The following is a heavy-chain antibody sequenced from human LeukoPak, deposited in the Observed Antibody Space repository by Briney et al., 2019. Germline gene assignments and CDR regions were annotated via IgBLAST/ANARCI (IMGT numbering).Heavy chain of an antibody. J-gene: IGHJ3*01. CDR3: ARDMELST. Sequence: GGSLRLSCAASGFTVSNNYMTWVRQAPGKGLEWVSVIYSGGSTYYADSVKGRFTISRHISKNTLYLQMNSLRPEDTAVYYCARDMELSTWGTGTMVSVSS. V-gene: IGHV3-53*04. D-gene: IGHD3-16*02. CDR2: IYSGGST. CDR1: GFTVSNNY.